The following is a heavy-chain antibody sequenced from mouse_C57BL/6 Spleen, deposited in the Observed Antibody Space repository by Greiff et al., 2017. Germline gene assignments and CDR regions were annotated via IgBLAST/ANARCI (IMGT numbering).Heavy chain of an antibody. CDR2: IDPEDGET. V-gene: IGHV14-2*01. J-gene: IGHJ1*03. D-gene: IGHD3-3*01. CDR3: AREGGTWYFDV. Sequence: DVKLQESGAELVKPGASVKLSCTASGFNIKDYYMHWVKQRTEQGLEWIGRIDPEDGETKYAPKFQGKATITADTSSNTAYLQLSSLTSEDAAVYYGAREGGTWYFDVWGTGTTVTVSS. CDR1: GFNIKDYY.